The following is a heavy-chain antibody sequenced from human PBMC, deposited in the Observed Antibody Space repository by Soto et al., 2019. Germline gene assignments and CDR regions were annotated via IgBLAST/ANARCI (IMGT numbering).Heavy chain of an antibody. CDR3: ARENTAASRSSSYYGMDV. D-gene: IGHD6-13*01. V-gene: IGHV1-18*04. CDR1: GYTFTSYG. J-gene: IGHJ6*02. Sequence: ASVKVSCKASGYTFTSYGISWVRQAPGQGLEWMGWISAYNGNTNYAQKLQGRVTMTTDTSTSTAYMELRSLRSDDTAVYYCARENTAASRSSSYYGMDVWGQGTTVTVSS. CDR2: ISAYNGNT.